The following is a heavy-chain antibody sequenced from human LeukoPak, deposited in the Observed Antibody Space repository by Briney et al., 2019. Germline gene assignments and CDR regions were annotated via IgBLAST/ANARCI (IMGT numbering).Heavy chain of an antibody. D-gene: IGHD2-21*01. Sequence: PGGPVTLLLSPPDYPQLRHWVLGPPKAPGKGLVSVLRINNAGRDTTYADSVKGPFTISSDNAKSMLYLQMNSLRAEDAAIYYSARGSFANDVWGQGTMVTVSS. CDR2: INNAGRDT. CDR1: DYPQLRHW. CDR3: ARGSFANDV. J-gene: IGHJ3*01. V-gene: IGHV3-74*01.